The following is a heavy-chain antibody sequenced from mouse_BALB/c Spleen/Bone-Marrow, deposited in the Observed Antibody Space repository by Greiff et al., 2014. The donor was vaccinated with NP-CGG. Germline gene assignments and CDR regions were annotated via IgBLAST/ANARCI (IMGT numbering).Heavy chain of an antibody. CDR1: GYSFTGYF. CDR2: INPYNGDP. Sequence: VQLKQSGPELVKPGASVKISCKASGYSFTGYFMNWVMQSHRKSLEWIGRINPYNGDPFYNQKFKDKATLTVDKSSNTAHMEFRSLASEGSAVYFCSISRDGWIAYWGQGTLVTVSA. J-gene: IGHJ3*01. V-gene: IGHV1-20*02. CDR3: SISRDGWIAY.